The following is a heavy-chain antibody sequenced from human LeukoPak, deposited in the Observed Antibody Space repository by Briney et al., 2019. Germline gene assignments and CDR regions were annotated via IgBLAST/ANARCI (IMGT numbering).Heavy chain of an antibody. CDR2: IYTSGST. D-gene: IGHD2-2*01. CDR1: GGSISSYY. V-gene: IGHV4-4*07. CDR3: ARVLNTSLRYYYMDV. J-gene: IGHJ6*03. Sequence: PSETLSLTCTVSGGSISSYYWSWIRQPAGKGLEWIGRIYTSGSTNYNPSLKSRVTMSVDTSKNQFSLKLSSVTAADTAVYYCARVLNTSLRYYYMDVWGKGTTVTVSS.